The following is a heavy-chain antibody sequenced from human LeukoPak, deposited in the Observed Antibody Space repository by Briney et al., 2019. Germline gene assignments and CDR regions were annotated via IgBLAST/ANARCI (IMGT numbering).Heavy chain of an antibody. CDR3: ARGGLGNDYGDYYFDY. CDR1: GYSFTSYW. J-gene: IGHJ4*02. Sequence: GESLKISCQVSGYSFTSYWIAWVRQLPGKGLEWMGIIYPGDSNTRYSPSFQGQVTISADKSISTAYLQWSSLKASDTAMYYCARGGLGNDYGDYYFDYWGQGTLVTVSS. D-gene: IGHD4-17*01. CDR2: IYPGDSNT. V-gene: IGHV5-51*01.